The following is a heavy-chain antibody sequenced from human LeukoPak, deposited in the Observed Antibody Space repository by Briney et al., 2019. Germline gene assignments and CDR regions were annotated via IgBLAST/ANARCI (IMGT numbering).Heavy chain of an antibody. Sequence: GGSLRLSCAASGFTFSDYYMSWIRQAPGKGLEWVSYISSSSNTIYYADSVKGRFTISRDNAKNSLYLQMNSLRAEDTPVYYCARSGIMITFGGVNYWGQGTLVTVSS. J-gene: IGHJ4*02. CDR3: ARSGIMITFGGVNY. CDR1: GFTFSDYY. D-gene: IGHD3-16*01. CDR2: ISSSSNTI. V-gene: IGHV3-11*01.